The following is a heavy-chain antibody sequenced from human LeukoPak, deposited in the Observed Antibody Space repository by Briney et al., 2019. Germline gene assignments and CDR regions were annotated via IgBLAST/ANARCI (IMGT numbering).Heavy chain of an antibody. CDR1: GYTFTSYG. CDR3: ARLGHCGETNCYSDFYYMDV. J-gene: IGHJ6*03. Sequence: GASVKVSCKASGYTFTSYGISWVRQAPGQGLEWMGGIIPVFEKPNYARKFQDRVTITVDESTATAYMELSSLTSEDTAIYFCARLGHCGETNCYSDFYYMDVWGKGTTVIVSS. V-gene: IGHV1-69*13. D-gene: IGHD2-21*01. CDR2: IIPVFEKP.